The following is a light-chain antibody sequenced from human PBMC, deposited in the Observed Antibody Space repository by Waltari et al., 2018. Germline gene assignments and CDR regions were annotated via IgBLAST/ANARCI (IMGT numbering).Light chain of an antibody. J-gene: IGKJ1*01. CDR1: QAISNS. Sequence: DIQMTQSPSSLSASVGDSITITCRASQAISNSLAWYQQKPGKAPKLLLYAASKLESGVPSRFIGSGSGTDYTLTISSLQPEDFATYYCQQYYSTFWTFGQGTKLDIK. V-gene: IGKV1-NL1*01. CDR2: AAS. CDR3: QQYYSTFWT.